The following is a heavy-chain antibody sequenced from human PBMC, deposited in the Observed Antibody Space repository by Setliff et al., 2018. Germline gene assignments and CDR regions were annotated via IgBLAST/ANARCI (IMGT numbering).Heavy chain of an antibody. CDR3: ARTDDYYNFYAY. D-gene: IGHD3-3*01. CDR1: GYSISSGYY. Sequence: PSETLSLTCAVSGYSISSGYYWGWIRQPPGKGLEWIGSIHHRGSTYYNPSLKSRVTISIDASKNQFSLKLDSVTAADTAVYYCARTDDYYNFYAYWGQGTLVTVS. V-gene: IGHV4-38-2*01. CDR2: IHHRGST. J-gene: IGHJ4*02.